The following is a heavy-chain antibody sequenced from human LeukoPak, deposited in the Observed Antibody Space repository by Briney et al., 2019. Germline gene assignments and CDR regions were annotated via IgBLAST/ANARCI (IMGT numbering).Heavy chain of an antibody. CDR2: ISGSGGST. J-gene: IGHJ5*02. Sequence: PGGSLRLSCAASGFTFSSYAMGWVRQAPGKGLEWVSAISGSGGSTYYADSVKGRFTISRDNSKNTLYLQMNSLRAEDTAVYYCAKENHRGCSSTSCYPVWFDPWGQGTLVTVSS. CDR3: AKENHRGCSSTSCYPVWFDP. V-gene: IGHV3-23*01. CDR1: GFTFSSYA. D-gene: IGHD2-2*01.